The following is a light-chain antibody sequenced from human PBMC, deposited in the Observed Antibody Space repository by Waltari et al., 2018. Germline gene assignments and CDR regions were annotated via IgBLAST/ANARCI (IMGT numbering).Light chain of an antibody. Sequence: EVVLTQSPGTLSLSPGEKATLSCRASQSLSKRYLAWYQQKPGQAPRLLIYGASSRAAGIPDRFSGSGSVTDFSLTINGLEPDDSAVYYCQQYGSSILYTFGQGTKLEIK. CDR2: GAS. J-gene: IGKJ2*01. CDR1: QSLSKRY. V-gene: IGKV3-20*01. CDR3: QQYGSSILYT.